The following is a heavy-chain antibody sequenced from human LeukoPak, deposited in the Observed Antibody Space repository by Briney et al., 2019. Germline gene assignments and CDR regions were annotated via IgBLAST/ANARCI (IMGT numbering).Heavy chain of an antibody. CDR3: ASGLGSGSYYTLDY. D-gene: IGHD3-10*01. Sequence: ASVKVSCKASGYTFTSYGISWVRQAPGQGLEWMGWISAYNGNTNYAQKLQGRVTMTTDTSTSTAYMELRSLRSDDTAVYCCASGLGSGSYYTLDYWGQGTLVTVSS. J-gene: IGHJ4*02. CDR1: GYTFTSYG. CDR2: ISAYNGNT. V-gene: IGHV1-18*01.